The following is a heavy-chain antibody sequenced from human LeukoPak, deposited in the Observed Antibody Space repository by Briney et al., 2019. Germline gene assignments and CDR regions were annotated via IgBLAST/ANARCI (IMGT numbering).Heavy chain of an antibody. J-gene: IGHJ4*01. V-gene: IGHV3-33*01. CDR1: GFIFSHHG. D-gene: IGHD4-11*01. CDR2: IWSDGTNT. CDR3: ARDAQRGFDYSNSLKY. Sequence: GGSLRLSCAASGFIFSHHGMHWVRQAPGQGLEWVAVIWSDGTNTFYADSVKGRFTISRDNSQNTVFLQMDSLRVKDTAIYYCARDAQRGFDYSNSLKYWGHGTLVTVSS.